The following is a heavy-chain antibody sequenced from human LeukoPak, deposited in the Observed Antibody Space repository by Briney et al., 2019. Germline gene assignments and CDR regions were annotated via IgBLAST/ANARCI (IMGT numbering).Heavy chain of an antibody. CDR3: AREAGDYYDSSGYSENYFDY. D-gene: IGHD3-22*01. CDR1: GGSISSHY. J-gene: IGHJ4*02. Sequence: SETLSLTCTVSGGSISSHYWSWIRQPPGKGLEWIGYIYYSGSTYYNPSLKSRVTISVDTSKNQFSLKLSSVTAADTAVYYCAREAGDYYDSSGYSENYFDYWGQGTLVTVSS. CDR2: IYYSGST. V-gene: IGHV4-30-4*01.